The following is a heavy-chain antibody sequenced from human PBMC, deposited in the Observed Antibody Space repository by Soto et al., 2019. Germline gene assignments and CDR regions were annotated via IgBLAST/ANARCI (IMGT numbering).Heavy chain of an antibody. Sequence: GGSLRLSCAASGFTFSSYTMSWVRQAPGKGLEWVSAISGSGGSTYYADSVKGRFTISRDNSKNTLYLQMNSLRAEDTAVYYCAKGPADIVRTQWDYWGQGTLVTVSS. CDR3: AKGPADIVRTQWDY. CDR1: GFTFSSYT. CDR2: ISGSGGST. D-gene: IGHD2-8*01. J-gene: IGHJ4*02. V-gene: IGHV3-23*01.